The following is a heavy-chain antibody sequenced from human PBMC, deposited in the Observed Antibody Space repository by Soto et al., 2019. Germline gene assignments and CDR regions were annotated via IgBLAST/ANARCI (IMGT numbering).Heavy chain of an antibody. CDR1: GYTFTSYG. V-gene: IGHV1-18*04. D-gene: IGHD6-13*01. CDR2: ISAYNGNT. Sequence: QVQLVQSGAEVKKPGASVKVSCKASGYTFTSYGISWVRQAPGQGLEWMGWISAYNGNTNYAQKPQGRVTKTAATHTSTASMELMSLRSDDTAAYYCARGMAAAAEGNWFDPWGQGSLVTVSS. CDR3: ARGMAAAAEGNWFDP. J-gene: IGHJ5*02.